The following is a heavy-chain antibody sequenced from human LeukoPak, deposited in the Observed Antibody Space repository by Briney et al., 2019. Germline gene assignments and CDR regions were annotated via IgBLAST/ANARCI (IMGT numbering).Heavy chain of an antibody. D-gene: IGHD6-13*01. V-gene: IGHV3-11*01. J-gene: IGHJ4*02. CDR2: ISSSSSTI. Sequence: GGSLRLSCAASGFTFSDYYMSWIRQAPGKGLEWVSYISSSSSTIYYADSVKGRFTISRDNAKNSLYLQMNSLRAEDTAVYYCARDPQQQLVVPYFDYWGQGTLVTVSS. CDR1: GFTFSDYY. CDR3: ARDPQQQLVVPYFDY.